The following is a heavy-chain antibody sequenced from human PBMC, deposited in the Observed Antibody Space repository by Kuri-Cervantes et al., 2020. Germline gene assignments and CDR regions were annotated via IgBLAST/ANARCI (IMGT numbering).Heavy chain of an antibody. J-gene: IGHJ3*02. CDR3: AREMFPDAFDI. D-gene: IGHD3-10*02. CDR2: ISAYNGNT. V-gene: IGHV1-18*01. Sequence: ASVKVSCKASGYTFTSYDINWVRQAPGQGLEWMGWISAYNGNTNYAQKLQGRVTMTTDTSTSTAYMELRSPRPDDTAVYYCAREMFPDAFDIWGQGTMVTVSS. CDR1: GYTFTSYD.